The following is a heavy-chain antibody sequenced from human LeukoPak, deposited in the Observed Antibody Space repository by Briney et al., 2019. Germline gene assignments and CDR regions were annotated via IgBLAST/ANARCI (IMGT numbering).Heavy chain of an antibody. CDR2: IYYSGST. CDR1: GGSISSSSYY. D-gene: IGHD2-15*01. CDR3: TRGSGYCSGGTCRWFDP. Sequence: PSETLSLTCTVSGGSISSSSYYWGWIRQPPGKGLEWIGSIYYSGSTYYNPSLKSRVTISVDTSKNQFSLKLSSVTAADTAVYYCTRGSGYCSGGTCRWFDPWGQGTLVTVSS. J-gene: IGHJ5*02. V-gene: IGHV4-39*07.